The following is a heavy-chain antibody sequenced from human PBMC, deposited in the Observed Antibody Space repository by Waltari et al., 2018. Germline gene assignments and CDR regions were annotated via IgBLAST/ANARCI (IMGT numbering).Heavy chain of an antibody. J-gene: IGHJ4*02. CDR1: GYTFTGYY. CDR2: INPNSGGT. CDR3: ARPETWIQLWLPGY. D-gene: IGHD5-18*01. V-gene: IGHV1-2*02. Sequence: QVQLVQSGAEVKKPGASVKVSCKASGYTFTGYYMHWVRQAPGQGLEWMGWINPNSGGTNDAQKFQGRVTMTRDTSISTAYMELSRLRSDDTAVYYCARPETWIQLWLPGYWGQGTLVTVSS.